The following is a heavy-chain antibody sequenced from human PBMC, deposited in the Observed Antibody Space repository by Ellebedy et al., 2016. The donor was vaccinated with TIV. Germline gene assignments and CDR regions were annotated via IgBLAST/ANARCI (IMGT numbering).Heavy chain of an antibody. Sequence: GESLKISXAASGFTFSSYSMNWVRQAPGKGLEWVSSISSSSSYIYYADSVKGRFTISRDNAKNSLYLQMNSLRAEDTAVYYCARDDAFSSGWYAGWGQGTLVTVSS. CDR3: ARDDAFSSGWYAG. CDR2: ISSSSSYI. D-gene: IGHD6-19*01. V-gene: IGHV3-21*01. CDR1: GFTFSSYS. J-gene: IGHJ4*02.